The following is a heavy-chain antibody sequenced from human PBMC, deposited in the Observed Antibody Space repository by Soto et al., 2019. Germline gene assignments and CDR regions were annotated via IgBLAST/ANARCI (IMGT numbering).Heavy chain of an antibody. Sequence: AXXSLSLTGGVYGGSFSGYYWSWIRQPPGKGLEWIGEINHSGSTTYNPSLKSRVTISVDTSTTPFSLKLSSVTAADTAVYYCARGNSRAVAGTVYWGQGPLVTVSS. CDR1: GGSFSGYY. D-gene: IGHD6-19*01. J-gene: IGHJ4*02. CDR2: INHSGST. V-gene: IGHV4-34*01. CDR3: ARGNSRAVAGTVY.